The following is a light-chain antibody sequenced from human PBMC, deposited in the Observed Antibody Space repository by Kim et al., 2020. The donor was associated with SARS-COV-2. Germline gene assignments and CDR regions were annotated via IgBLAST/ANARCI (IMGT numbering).Light chain of an antibody. CDR1: QVINNY. V-gene: IGKV1-27*01. J-gene: IGKJ1*01. Sequence: DIQMTQSPSSLSASVGDRVTITCRASQVINNYLAWYQQKPGKAPTVLIYGASTLRSGVPSRFSGSGSGTDFTLTISSLQPEDVGTYYCQKYDSAPWTFGHGTKVDIK. CDR2: GAS. CDR3: QKYDSAPWT.